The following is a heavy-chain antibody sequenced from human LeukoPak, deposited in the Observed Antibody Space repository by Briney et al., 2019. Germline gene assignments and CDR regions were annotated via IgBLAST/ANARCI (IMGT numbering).Heavy chain of an antibody. J-gene: IGHJ3*02. CDR2: ISSSSSYI. V-gene: IGHV3-21*01. CDR3: ARDQAAAPDAFDI. Sequence: GGSLRLSCAASGFTFSSYSMNWVRQAPGKGLEWVSSISSSSSYIYYADSVKGRFTISRDNAKNSLYLQMNSLRAEDTAVYYCARDQAAAPDAFDIWGQGTMVTVSS. D-gene: IGHD6-13*01. CDR1: GFTFSSYS.